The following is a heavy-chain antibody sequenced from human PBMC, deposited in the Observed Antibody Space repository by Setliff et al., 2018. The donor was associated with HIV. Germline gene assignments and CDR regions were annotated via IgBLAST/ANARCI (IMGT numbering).Heavy chain of an antibody. J-gene: IGHJ6*03. CDR3: AKGPLYHYYYYMDV. CDR1: GFSLSTYW. Sequence: GESLKISCAASGFSLSTYWMNWVRQVPGRGLEWVANIKQDGSEKYYADSVKGRFTISRDNSKNTLYLQMNSLTTEDTAVYYCAKGPLYHYYYYMDVWGKGTTVTV. D-gene: IGHD2-8*01. CDR2: IKQDGSEK. V-gene: IGHV3-7*01.